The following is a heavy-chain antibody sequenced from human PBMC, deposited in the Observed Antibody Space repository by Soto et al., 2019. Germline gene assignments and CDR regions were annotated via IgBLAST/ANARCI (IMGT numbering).Heavy chain of an antibody. CDR1: GYSFTSYW. J-gene: IGHJ6*02. Sequence: PGESLKISCKGSGYSFTSYWISWVRQMPGKGLEWMGIIHPGDSETTYNPSFQGQVTFSADKSTNTAYLQWSSLKASDTAMYYCARIDTGGYNYYYYGMDAWGQGTTVTVSS. D-gene: IGHD2-8*02. V-gene: IGHV5-51*01. CDR2: IHPGDSET. CDR3: ARIDTGGYNYYYYGMDA.